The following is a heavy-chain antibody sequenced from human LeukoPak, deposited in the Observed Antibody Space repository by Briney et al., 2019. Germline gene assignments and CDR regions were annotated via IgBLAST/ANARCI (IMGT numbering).Heavy chain of an antibody. V-gene: IGHV5-51*01. CDR2: IYPGGSET. J-gene: IGHJ4*02. CDR1: GYSFSSYW. CDR3: ATHPGGLQSGFDN. Sequence: GESLKISCKGLGYSFSSYWNAWVRQRPGKGLEWMGIIYPGGSETRYDPSFQGQVTISVDRSSSTAYIQWSRLKASDTAMYYCATHPGGLQSGFDNWGQGTLVTVSS. D-gene: IGHD5-24*01.